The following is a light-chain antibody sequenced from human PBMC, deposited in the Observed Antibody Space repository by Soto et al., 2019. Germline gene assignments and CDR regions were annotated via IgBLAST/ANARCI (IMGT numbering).Light chain of an antibody. Sequence: EIVLTQSPGTLSLSLGERATLSCRASQSVSSTYLAWYQQKPGQAPRLLIYGVSSRATGIPDRFSGSGSGTDFTLTISRLEPEDFAVYYCQQYGSSPRTCGQGTKVDIK. CDR2: GVS. J-gene: IGKJ1*01. CDR1: QSVSSTY. CDR3: QQYGSSPRT. V-gene: IGKV3-20*01.